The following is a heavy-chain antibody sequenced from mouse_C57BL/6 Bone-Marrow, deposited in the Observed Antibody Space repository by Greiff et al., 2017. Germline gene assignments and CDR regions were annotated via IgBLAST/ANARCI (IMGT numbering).Heavy chain of an antibody. CDR1: GYSFTDYN. CDR2: INPNYGTT. V-gene: IGHV1-39*01. D-gene: IGHD2-4*01. Sequence: VQLQQSGPELVKPGASVKISCKASGYSFTDYNMNWVKQSNGKSLEWIGVINPNYGTTSYNQKFKGKATLTVDQSSSTAYMQLNCLTYGDSAVYYGARGYDYDYAMDYWGQGTSVTVSS. CDR3: ARGYDYDYAMDY. J-gene: IGHJ4*01.